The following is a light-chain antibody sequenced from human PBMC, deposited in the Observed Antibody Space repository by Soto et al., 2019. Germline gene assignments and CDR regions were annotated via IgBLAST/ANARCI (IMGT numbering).Light chain of an antibody. V-gene: IGKV1-39*01. CDR2: SAS. Sequence: DIQMTQSPPSLSASVGDRVTITCRAGQSISNNLSWYKQKPGRAPELLIYSASRLQSGVRSRFSGSGSGTDFTLTISSLQPEDFATYYCQNTYGIPTFGQGTKVEIK. J-gene: IGKJ1*01. CDR3: QNTYGIPT. CDR1: QSISNN.